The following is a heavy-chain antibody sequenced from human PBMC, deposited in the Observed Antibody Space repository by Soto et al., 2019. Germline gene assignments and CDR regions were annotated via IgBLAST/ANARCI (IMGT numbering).Heavy chain of an antibody. Sequence: PSDTLSLTCTVSGCSISSGGYYWSWIRQHPGKGLEWIGYIYYSGSTYYNPSLKSRVTISVDTSKNQFSLKLSSVTAADTAVYYCARGLPEPNCSGGSCYPYYYYYGMDVWGQGTTVT. J-gene: IGHJ6*02. CDR2: IYYSGST. CDR3: ARGLPEPNCSGGSCYPYYYYYGMDV. D-gene: IGHD2-15*01. CDR1: GCSISSGGYY. V-gene: IGHV4-31*03.